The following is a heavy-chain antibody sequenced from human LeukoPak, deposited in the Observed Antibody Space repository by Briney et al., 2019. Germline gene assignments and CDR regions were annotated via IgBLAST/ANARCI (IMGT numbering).Heavy chain of an antibody. V-gene: IGHV4-30-2*01. CDR2: IYHSGST. J-gene: IGHJ6*03. CDR1: GDSISSGGYY. Sequence: SETLSLTCTVSGDSISSGGYYWSWIRQPPGKGQEWIGYIYHSGSTYYNPSLKSRVTISVDRSKNQFSLKLSSVTAADTAVYYCARGVRYCSSTSCCATTNSYYYYMDVWGKGTTVTVSS. CDR3: ARGVRYCSSTSCCATTNSYYYYMDV. D-gene: IGHD2-2*01.